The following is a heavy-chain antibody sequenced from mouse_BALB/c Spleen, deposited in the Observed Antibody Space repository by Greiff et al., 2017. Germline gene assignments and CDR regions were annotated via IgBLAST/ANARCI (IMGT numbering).Heavy chain of an antibody. CDR3: ARAYYRYDAWFAY. CDR1: GFTFSDYY. CDR2: ISDGGSYT. D-gene: IGHD2-14*01. Sequence: EVKVVESGGGLVKPGGSLKLSCAASGFTFSDYYMYWVRQTPEKRLEWVATISDGGSYTYYPDSVKGRFTISRDNAKNNLYLQMSSLKSEDTAMYYCARAYYRYDAWFAYWGQGTLVTVSA. J-gene: IGHJ3*01. V-gene: IGHV5-4*02.